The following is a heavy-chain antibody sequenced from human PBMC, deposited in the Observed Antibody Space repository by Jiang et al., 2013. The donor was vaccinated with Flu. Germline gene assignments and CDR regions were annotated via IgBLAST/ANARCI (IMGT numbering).Heavy chain of an antibody. Sequence: TLSLTCAISGDSVSGINSTWNWIRQSPSGGLEWLGRTYYRSKWYNDYAVSVEGRITISPDTSKNHFSLRLDSVTPEDTAVYFCARSADATSAKTNWFDPWGQGTLVIVSS. CDR2: TYYRSKWYN. CDR3: ARSADATSAKTNWFDP. CDR1: GDSVSGINST. J-gene: IGHJ5*02. V-gene: IGHV6-1*01.